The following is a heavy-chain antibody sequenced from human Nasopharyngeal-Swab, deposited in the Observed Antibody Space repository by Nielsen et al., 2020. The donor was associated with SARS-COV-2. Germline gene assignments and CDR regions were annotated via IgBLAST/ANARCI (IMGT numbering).Heavy chain of an antibody. CDR2: INSDGSST. V-gene: IGHV3-74*01. Sequence: WIRQPPGKGLVWASRINSDGSSTSYADSVKGRFTISRDNAKNTLYLQMNSLRAEDTAVYYCASSRPLWAFDIWGQGTMVTVSS. J-gene: IGHJ3*02. CDR3: ASSRPLWAFDI.